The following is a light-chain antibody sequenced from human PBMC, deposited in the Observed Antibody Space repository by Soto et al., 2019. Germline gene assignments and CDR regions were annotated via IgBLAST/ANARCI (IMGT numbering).Light chain of an antibody. CDR1: QRVSSSY. CDR2: GAS. Sequence: ENVLPQSPGTLSLSPGERATLSCRASQRVSSSYLAWYQQKPGQAPRLLIYGASSRATGIPDRFSGSGSGTDFTLTISRLEPEDFAVYYCQQYGSSPRTFGQGTKVEIK. V-gene: IGKV3-20*01. J-gene: IGKJ1*01. CDR3: QQYGSSPRT.